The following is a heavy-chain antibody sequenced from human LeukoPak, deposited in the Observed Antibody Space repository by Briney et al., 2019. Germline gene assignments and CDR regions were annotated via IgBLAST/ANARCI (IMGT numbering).Heavy chain of an antibody. CDR3: ARDPREVREGDGIQYMFD. CDR1: GFTFSSYS. V-gene: IGHV3-21*01. D-gene: IGHD3-10*02. CDR2: ISSSSSYI. Sequence: KPGGSLRLSCAASGFTFSSYSMNWVRQAPGKGLEWVSSISSSSSYIYYADSMKGRFTISRDNAKNSLYLQMNSLRADDTAVYYCARDPREVREGDGIQYMFDWGQGTLVTVSS. J-gene: IGHJ4*02.